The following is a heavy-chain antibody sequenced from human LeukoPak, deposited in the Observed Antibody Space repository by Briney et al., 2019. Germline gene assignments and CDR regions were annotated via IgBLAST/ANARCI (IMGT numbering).Heavy chain of an antibody. D-gene: IGHD5-18*01. V-gene: IGHV4-4*02. Sequence: SGTLSLTCAVSGGSISSSNWWSWVRQPPGMGLEWIGEIYHTGSTNYNPSLKSRVTISVDTSKNQFSLKLSSVTAADTAVYYCARDLRGYSYGILDYWGQGTLVTVSS. J-gene: IGHJ4*02. CDR1: GGSISSSNW. CDR2: IYHTGST. CDR3: ARDLRGYSYGILDY.